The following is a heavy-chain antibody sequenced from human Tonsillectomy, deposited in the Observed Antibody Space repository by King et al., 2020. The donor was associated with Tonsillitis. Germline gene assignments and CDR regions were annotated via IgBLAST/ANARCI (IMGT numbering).Heavy chain of an antibody. CDR2: ISSSSSTI. D-gene: IGHD3-10*01. CDR3: FDI. Sequence: VQLVESGGGLVQPGGSLRLSCAASGFTFSSYSMNWVRQAPGKGLEWVSYISSSSSTIYYADSVKGRFTISRDNAKNSEDTAVYYCARVVPVAHDAFDIWGQGTMVTVSS. J-gene: IGHJ3*02. V-gene: IGHV3-48*01. CDR1: GFTFSSYS.